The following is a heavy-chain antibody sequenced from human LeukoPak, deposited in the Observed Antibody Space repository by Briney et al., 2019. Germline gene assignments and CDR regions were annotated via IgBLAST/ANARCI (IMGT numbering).Heavy chain of an antibody. J-gene: IGHJ4*02. V-gene: IGHV1-24*01. CDR1: GYTLTELS. D-gene: IGHD6-19*01. CDR3: ATVLLRYSSGWRYFDY. Sequence: ASVKVSCKVSGYTLTELSMHWVRQAPGQGLEWMGGFDPEDGETIYAQKFQGRVTMTEDTSTDTAYMELSSLRSEDTAVYYCATVLLRYSSGWRYFDYWGQGTLVTVSS. CDR2: FDPEDGET.